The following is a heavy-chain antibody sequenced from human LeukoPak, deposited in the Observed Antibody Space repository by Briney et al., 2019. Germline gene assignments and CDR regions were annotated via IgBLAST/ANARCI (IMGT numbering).Heavy chain of an antibody. CDR2: FYYTGRT. Sequence: SETLSLTCTVSGGSISTSSYCGGWIRQPPGKGLEWIGSFYYTGRTYYTPSLKSRVTISVDTSKNQVSLKLSSVTATDTAVYYCARRSPNSGWPDWGQGTLVTVSS. V-gene: IGHV4-39*01. CDR1: GGSISTSSYC. J-gene: IGHJ4*02. CDR3: ARRSPNSGWPD. D-gene: IGHD5-12*01.